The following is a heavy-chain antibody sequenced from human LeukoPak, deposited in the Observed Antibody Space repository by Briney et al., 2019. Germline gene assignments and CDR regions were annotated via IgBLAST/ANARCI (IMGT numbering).Heavy chain of an antibody. J-gene: IGHJ4*02. V-gene: IGHV3-23*01. CDR1: GFTLSSYA. CDR2: ISGSGSST. CDR3: AKSSRITIFGVVIIPDY. D-gene: IGHD3-3*01. Sequence: GGSLRLSRAASGFTLSSYAMSWVRQAPGKGLEWVSAISGSGSSTYYADSVKGRFTISRDNSKNTLYLQMNSLRAEDTAVYYCAKSSRITIFGVVIIPDYWGQGTLVTVSS.